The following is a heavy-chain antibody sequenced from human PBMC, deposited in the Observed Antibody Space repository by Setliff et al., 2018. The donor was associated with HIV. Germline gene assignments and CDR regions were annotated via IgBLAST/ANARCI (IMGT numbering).Heavy chain of an antibody. V-gene: IGHV4-34*01. D-gene: IGHD5-18*01. CDR2: IHQSGST. CDR3: ARDLGSAYSYAQGRFDP. CDR1: GASFSGYY. Sequence: SETLSLTCAVYGASFSGYYWSWIRQPPGKGLEWIGSIHQSGSTYYNSSLKSRVTMSVDTSKNKFSLKLSSVTAADTAVYYCARDLGSAYSYAQGRFDPWGQGTLVTVSS. J-gene: IGHJ5*02.